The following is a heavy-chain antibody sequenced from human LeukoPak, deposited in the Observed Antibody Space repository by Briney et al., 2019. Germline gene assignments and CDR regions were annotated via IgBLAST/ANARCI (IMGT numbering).Heavy chain of an antibody. J-gene: IGHJ4*02. CDR2: IQEDGTEK. V-gene: IGHV3-7*01. Sequence: GGSLRLSCAASRFSFSTYWMSWVRQAPGKGLEWVAIIQEDGTEKYYVDSVKGRFTSSRDNANSSLYLQLNSRRAEDTAVYYCARGGSRAPDYWGQGILVTVSS. CDR3: ARGGSRAPDY. CDR1: RFSFSTYW.